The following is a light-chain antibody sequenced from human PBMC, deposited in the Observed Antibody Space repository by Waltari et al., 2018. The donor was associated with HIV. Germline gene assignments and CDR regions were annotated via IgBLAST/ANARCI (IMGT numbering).Light chain of an antibody. J-gene: IGKJ4*01. CDR1: QSVSYTSNNKNY. CDR2: WAS. V-gene: IGKV4-1*01. CDR3: QQYYDTPLT. Sequence: DIVMTQSPDSLAVSLGERATINCKSSQSVSYTSNNKNYFGWYQQKPGQPPKLLIYWASTRESGVPDRFSGSGSGTDFTLTISSLQAEDVAVYYCQQYYDTPLTFGGGTKVEIK.